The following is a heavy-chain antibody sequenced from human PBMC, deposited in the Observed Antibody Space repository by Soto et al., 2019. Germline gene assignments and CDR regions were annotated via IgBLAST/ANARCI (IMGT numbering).Heavy chain of an antibody. D-gene: IGHD3-3*01. J-gene: IGHJ4*02. CDR3: AKGVWSGTSRPYYSDY. CDR1: GYTFTDSA. Sequence: ASVKVSCKASGYTFTDSAVNWVRQAPGQRLEWMGWINAGNGDIRYSQSFQGRVTITRDTSATTAYMELRSLRSEDTAVYYCAKGVWSGTSRPYYSDYWGQGTLVTVSS. CDR2: INAGNGDI. V-gene: IGHV1-3*01.